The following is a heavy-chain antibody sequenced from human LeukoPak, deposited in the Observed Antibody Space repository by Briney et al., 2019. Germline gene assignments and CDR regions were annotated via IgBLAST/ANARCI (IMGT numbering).Heavy chain of an antibody. CDR3: AKDIRGGSSGCLDY. CDR2: ISWNSGSI. D-gene: IGHD6-19*01. V-gene: IGHV3-9*01. J-gene: IGHJ4*02. CDR1: GGSISSYY. Sequence: LSLTCTVSGGSISSYYWSWIRQPPGKGLEWVSGISWNSGSIGYADSVKGRFTISRDNAKNSLYLQMNSLRAEDTALYYCAKDIRGGSSGCLDYWGQGTLVTVSS.